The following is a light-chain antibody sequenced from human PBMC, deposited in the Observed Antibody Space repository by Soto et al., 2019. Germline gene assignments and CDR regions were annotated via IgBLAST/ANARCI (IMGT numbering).Light chain of an antibody. CDR1: QDINNY. Sequence: DIQMTQSPSSLSASVGDRVTITCQASQDINNYLNWYQLKPGKAPELLIYDASNLQTGVPTRFSGSGSEKHFTFTISSLQPEDIATYFCQQYDFLVTFGQGTRLEIQ. CDR2: DAS. V-gene: IGKV1-33*01. CDR3: QQYDFLVT. J-gene: IGKJ5*01.